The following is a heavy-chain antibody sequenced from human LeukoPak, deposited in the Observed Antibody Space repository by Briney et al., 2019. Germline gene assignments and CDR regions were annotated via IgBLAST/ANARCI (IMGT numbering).Heavy chain of an antibody. V-gene: IGHV1-69*01. CDR1: GGTFSSYA. CDR3: GSVWGPKSKYAFDI. J-gene: IGHJ3*02. D-gene: IGHD7-27*01. CDR2: IIPIFGTA. Sequence: SVKVSCKASGGTFSSYAISWVRQAPGQGLEWMGGIIPIFGTANYAQKFQGRVTITADESTSTAYMELSSLRSEDTAVYYCGSVWGPKSKYAFDIWGQGTMVTVSS.